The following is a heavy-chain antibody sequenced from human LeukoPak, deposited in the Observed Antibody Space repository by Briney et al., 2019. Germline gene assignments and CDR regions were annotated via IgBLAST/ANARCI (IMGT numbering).Heavy chain of an antibody. CDR2: ISSSSSYI. Sequence: PGGSLRLSCAASGFTFSSHSMNWVRQAPGKGLEWVSSISSSSSYIYYADSVKGRFTVSRDNAENSLYLQMSSLRAEDTAVYYCAREIYGSGTHPFDYWGQGTLVTVSS. CDR1: GFTFSSHS. V-gene: IGHV3-21*06. CDR3: AREIYGSGTHPFDY. D-gene: IGHD3-10*01. J-gene: IGHJ4*02.